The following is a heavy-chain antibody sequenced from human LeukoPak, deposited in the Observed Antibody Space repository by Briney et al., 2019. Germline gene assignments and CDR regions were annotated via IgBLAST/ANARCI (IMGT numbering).Heavy chain of an antibody. CDR2: IYSTGST. CDR1: GGSISTDGYY. J-gene: IGHJ6*02. CDR3: ARVDTAMGAPDYYYYGMDV. Sequence: SETLSLTCTVSGGSISTDGYYWSWIRQYPGKGLEWIGYIYSTGSTHDNPSLKSRVTISVDTSKNQFSLRLSSVTAADTAVYYCARVDTAMGAPDYYYYGMDVWGQGTTVTVSS. V-gene: IGHV4-31*03. D-gene: IGHD5-18*01.